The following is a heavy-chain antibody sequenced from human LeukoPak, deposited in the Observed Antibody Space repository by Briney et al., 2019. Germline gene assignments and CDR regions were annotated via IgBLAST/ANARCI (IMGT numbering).Heavy chain of an antibody. J-gene: IGHJ4*02. CDR1: GGSISSGDYY. CDR2: IYYSGST. V-gene: IGHV4-61*08. Sequence: SETLSLTCTVSGGSISSGDYYWSWIRQPPGKGLEWIGYIYYSGSTNYNPSLKSRVTISVDTSKNQFSLKLSSVTAADTAVYYRARHGIFEMATITSGFDYWGQGTLVTVSS. CDR3: ARHGIFEMATITSGFDY. D-gene: IGHD5-24*01.